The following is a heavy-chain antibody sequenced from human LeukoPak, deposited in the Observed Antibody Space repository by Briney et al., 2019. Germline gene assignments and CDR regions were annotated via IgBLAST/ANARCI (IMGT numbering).Heavy chain of an antibody. D-gene: IGHD3-22*01. V-gene: IGHV3-23*01. J-gene: IGHJ5*02. Sequence: GGSLRLSCVASGFSFSSYAMTWVRQAPGKGLEWVSVISGRGGRTYYADSVNGRFTISRDNSKNTLYLQMNSLRAEDTAVYYCAKKAHDSSAYWFDPWGQGTLVTVSS. CDR1: GFSFSSYA. CDR3: AKKAHDSSAYWFDP. CDR2: ISGRGGRT.